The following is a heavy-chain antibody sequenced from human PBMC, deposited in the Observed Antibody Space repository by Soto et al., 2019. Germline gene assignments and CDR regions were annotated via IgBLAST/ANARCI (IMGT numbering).Heavy chain of an antibody. J-gene: IGHJ4*02. D-gene: IGHD5-12*01. Sequence: EVQLLESGGGLVQPGGSLRLSCSASSFTFSSYAMSWVRQAPAKGLEWLSGVTGSGGTTYYADSVKGRFTISRDNSKNTEYLQMSSLRPEDTAQYYCARKVATIGWYFDYWGQGTLVTVSS. CDR3: ARKVATIGWYFDY. V-gene: IGHV3-23*01. CDR2: VTGSGGTT. CDR1: SFTFSSYA.